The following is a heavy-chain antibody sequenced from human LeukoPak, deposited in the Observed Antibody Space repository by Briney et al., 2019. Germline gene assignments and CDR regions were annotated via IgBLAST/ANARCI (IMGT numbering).Heavy chain of an antibody. CDR3: AATSGWHDSYFGY. J-gene: IGHJ4*02. CDR2: VSWNRDYI. Sequence: GRSLRLSCAVSAFIYEDYALHWVRQVPGRGLGWVSGVSWNRDYIGYADSVKGRFTISKYDAKNSVYLQMSSLRLEDTAIYYCAATSGWHDSYFGYWGRGTLVTVSS. D-gene: IGHD6-19*01. V-gene: IGHV3-9*01. CDR1: AFIYEDYA.